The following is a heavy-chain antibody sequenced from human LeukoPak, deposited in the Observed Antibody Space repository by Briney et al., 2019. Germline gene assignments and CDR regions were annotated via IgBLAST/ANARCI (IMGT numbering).Heavy chain of an antibody. CDR1: GGSISSYY. V-gene: IGHV4-59*01. Sequence: TSETLSLTCTVSGGSISSYYWSWIRQPPGKGLEWIGYIYYSGNTNYNPSLKSRVTISVDTSKNQFSLKLSSVTAADTAVYYCARFSRTPGIPDYGSGSYAGLFDYWGQGTLVTVSS. J-gene: IGHJ4*02. D-gene: IGHD3-10*01. CDR2: IYYSGNT. CDR3: ARFSRTPGIPDYGSGSYAGLFDY.